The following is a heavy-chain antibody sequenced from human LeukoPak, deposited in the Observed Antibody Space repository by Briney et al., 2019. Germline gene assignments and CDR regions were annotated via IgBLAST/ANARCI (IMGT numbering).Heavy chain of an antibody. J-gene: IGHJ4*02. V-gene: IGHV4-38-2*02. D-gene: IGHD1-26*01. CDR2: IYHRGST. CDR3: AGAPLPEDYFDY. CDR1: GYSISSAYY. Sequence: SETLSLTCTVSGYSISSAYYWGWIRQPPGKGLEWIGSIYHRGSTYCNPSLKSRVTISVDTFKNQFSLKLSSVTAADTAMYYCAGAPLPEDYFDYWGQGTLVTVSS.